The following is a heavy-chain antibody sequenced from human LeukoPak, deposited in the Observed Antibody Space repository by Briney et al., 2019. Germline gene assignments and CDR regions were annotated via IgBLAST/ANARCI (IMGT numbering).Heavy chain of an antibody. V-gene: IGHV1-24*01. J-gene: IGHJ3*02. CDR2: FDPEDGET. D-gene: IGHD1-26*01. Sequence: GASVKVSCKVSGYTLTELSMHWVRQAPGKGLEWTGGFDPEDGETIYAQKFQGRVTMTEDTSTDTAYMELSSLGSEDTAVYYCATPIVGATGAAFDIWGQGTMVTVSS. CDR3: ATPIVGATGAAFDI. CDR1: GYTLTELS.